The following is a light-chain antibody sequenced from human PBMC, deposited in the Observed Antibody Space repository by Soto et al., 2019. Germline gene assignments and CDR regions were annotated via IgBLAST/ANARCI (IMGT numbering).Light chain of an antibody. CDR2: EVT. V-gene: IGLV2-14*01. CDR3: SSYTTNSPPVV. J-gene: IGLJ2*01. CDR1: SGDIGSYTY. Sequence: QSALTQPASVSGSPGQSITISCTGTSGDIGSYTYVSWYQQYPGKAPKLLISEVTNRPSGVSNRFSGSKSGNTASLTISGLQAEDEAHYYCSSYTTNSPPVVFGGGTKGTVL.